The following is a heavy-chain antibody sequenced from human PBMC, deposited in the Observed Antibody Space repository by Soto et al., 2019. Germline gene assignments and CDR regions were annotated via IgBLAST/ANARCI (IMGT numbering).Heavy chain of an antibody. J-gene: IGHJ5*02. CDR2: MNPNSGNT. V-gene: IGHV1-8*01. Sequence: ASVKVSCKASGYTFTSYDINWVRQATGQGLEWMGWMNPNSGNTGYAQKFQGRVTMTRNTSISTAYMELSSLRSEDTAVYYCARGLDCSSTSCRYNWFDPWGQGTLVTVSS. CDR1: GYTFTSYD. CDR3: ARGLDCSSTSCRYNWFDP. D-gene: IGHD2-2*01.